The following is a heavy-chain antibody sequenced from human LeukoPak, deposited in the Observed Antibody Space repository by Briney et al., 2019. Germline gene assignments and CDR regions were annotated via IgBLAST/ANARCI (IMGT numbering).Heavy chain of an antibody. Sequence: ETLSLTCAVSGDSFSSGGYSWSWVRQAPGKGLEWVSSLYIGGPTYYSDSVKGRFSISRDNSDNVLYLQMNNLKTEDTALYYCARMFGAGQYYFDSWGLGTLVIVSS. CDR2: LYIGGPT. J-gene: IGHJ4*02. CDR3: ARMFGAGQYYFDS. CDR1: GDSFSSGGYS. D-gene: IGHD3-16*01. V-gene: IGHV3-53*01.